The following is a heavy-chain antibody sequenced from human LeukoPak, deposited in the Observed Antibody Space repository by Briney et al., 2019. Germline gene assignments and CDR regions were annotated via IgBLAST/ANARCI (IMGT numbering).Heavy chain of an antibody. D-gene: IGHD3-10*01. V-gene: IGHV4-34*01. CDR2: INHSGST. CDR1: GGSFSGYY. Sequence: SETLSLTCAVYGGSFSGYYWSWIRQPPGKGLEWIGEINHSGSTNYNPSLKSRVTISVDTSKNQFSLKLSSVTAADTAVYYCARPRLLYGSGPILVWGQGTQVTVSS. CDR3: ARPRLLYGSGPILV. J-gene: IGHJ4*02.